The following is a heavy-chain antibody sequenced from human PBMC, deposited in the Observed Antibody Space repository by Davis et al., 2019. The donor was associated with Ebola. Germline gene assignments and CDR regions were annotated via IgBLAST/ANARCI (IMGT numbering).Heavy chain of an antibody. V-gene: IGHV3-43*02. Sequence: GESLKISCAASGITLNDYAMHWVRQVPGKGLEWVSLISGDGGRTYYADSVKGRFTISRDNSKNSLYLQMNSLRTEDTAFYYCAKALAYHGMDVWGQGTTVTVSS. J-gene: IGHJ6*02. CDR1: GITLNDYA. CDR2: ISGDGGRT. D-gene: IGHD6-13*01. CDR3: AKALAYHGMDV.